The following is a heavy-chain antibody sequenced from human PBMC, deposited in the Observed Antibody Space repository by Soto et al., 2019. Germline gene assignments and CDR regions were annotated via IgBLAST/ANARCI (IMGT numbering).Heavy chain of an antibody. CDR2: INHSGST. CDR1: GGSFSGYY. CDR3: ARGLERPYSSAAAGYDY. D-gene: IGHD6-13*01. Sequence: SETLSLTCAVYGGSFSGYYWSWIRQPPGKGLEWIGEINHSGSTNYNPSLKSRVTISVDTSKNQFSLKLSSVTAADTAVYYFARGLERPYSSAAAGYDYWGQGTLVTVSS. V-gene: IGHV4-34*01. J-gene: IGHJ4*02.